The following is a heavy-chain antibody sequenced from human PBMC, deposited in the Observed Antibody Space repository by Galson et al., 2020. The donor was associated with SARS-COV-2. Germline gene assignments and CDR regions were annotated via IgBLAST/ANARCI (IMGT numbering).Heavy chain of an antibody. D-gene: IGHD3-22*01. CDR2: IYTSGST. J-gene: IGHJ4*02. CDR1: GGSISSYY. Sequence: SESLSLTCTVSGGSISSYYWSWIRQPAGKGLEWIGRIYTSGSTNYTPSLKSRVTMSVDTSKNQFSLKLSSVTAADTAVYYCARGRGYYDRSGCYFDYWGQGTLVTVSA. V-gene: IGHV4-4*07. CDR3: ARGRGYYDRSGCYFDY.